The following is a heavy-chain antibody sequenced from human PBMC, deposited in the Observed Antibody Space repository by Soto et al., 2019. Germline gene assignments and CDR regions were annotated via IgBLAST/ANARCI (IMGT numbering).Heavy chain of an antibody. J-gene: IGHJ4*02. D-gene: IGHD3-3*02. Sequence: PGGSLRLSCAGSGFTFSDYDMSWIRQAPGKGLEWVSYIRGTSSYTNYADSVKGRFTISRDDAKNSLYLQMDSLRADDTAVYYCARESFSASPNFFDYWGQGTLVTVSS. CDR3: ARESFSASPNFFDY. CDR2: IRGTSSYT. V-gene: IGHV3-11*06. CDR1: GFTFSDYD.